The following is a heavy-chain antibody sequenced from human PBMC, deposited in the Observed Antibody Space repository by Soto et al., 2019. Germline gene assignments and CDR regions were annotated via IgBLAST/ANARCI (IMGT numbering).Heavy chain of an antibody. CDR1: GYTFTSYG. CDR2: ISAYNGNT. CDR3: ARDLSSNYYGSGSFH. V-gene: IGHV1-18*01. Sequence: QVQLVQSGAEVKKPGASVKVSCKASGYTFTSYGISWVRQAPGQGLEWMGWISAYNGNTNYAQKLQGRVTMTTDISTSTAYMELRSLRSDDTAVYYCARDLSSNYYGSGSFHWGQGTLVTVSS. D-gene: IGHD3-10*01. J-gene: IGHJ4*02.